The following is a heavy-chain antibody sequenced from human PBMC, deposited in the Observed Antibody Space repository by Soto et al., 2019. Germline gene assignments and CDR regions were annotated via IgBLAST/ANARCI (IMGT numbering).Heavy chain of an antibody. CDR2: ISWNSGNI. J-gene: IGHJ4*02. CDR3: VRSKGGYSYGTPFDY. CDR1: GFTFDDYA. Sequence: EVQLEESGGALVQPGRSLRLSCAASGFTFDDYAMYWVRQVLGNGLEWVSSISWNSGNIGYADSVKGRFTTSRDNAENSLYLQMNSLRPEDTALYYCVRSKGGYSYGTPFDYWGQGTLVTVSS. D-gene: IGHD5-18*01. V-gene: IGHV3-9*01.